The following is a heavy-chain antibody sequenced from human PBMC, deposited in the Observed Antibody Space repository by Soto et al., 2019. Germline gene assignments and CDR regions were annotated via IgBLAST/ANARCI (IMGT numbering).Heavy chain of an antibody. Sequence: QVQLVQSGAEVKKPGSSVKVSCKASGGSFNTYGISWVRQAPGQGLEWMGGFLPVFTTAKYAQKFQGRVPITADESTYTAYRELSSLRSEDTAVYFCARDGVDVSRTSVRHGALDIWGQGTVVTVSS. J-gene: IGHJ3*02. CDR2: FLPVFTTA. CDR3: ARDGVDVSRTSVRHGALDI. CDR1: GGSFNTYG. D-gene: IGHD3-10*01. V-gene: IGHV1-69*01.